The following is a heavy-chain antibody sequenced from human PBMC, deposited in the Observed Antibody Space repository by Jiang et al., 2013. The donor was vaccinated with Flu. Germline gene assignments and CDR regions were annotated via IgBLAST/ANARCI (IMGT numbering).Heavy chain of an antibody. CDR1: GFSFSYYA. Sequence: GVVQPGGSLRLSCAASGFSFSYYAMYWVRQPPGKGLEWVASIWHDGSNRNYADSVKGRFTISRDNSKNTLYVQMNSLRAEDTAVYYCATLRGSTYDTYLMDYWGQGTLVSVSS. D-gene: IGHD2-2*01. CDR2: IWHDGSNR. V-gene: IGHV3-30*02. J-gene: IGHJ4*02. CDR3: ATLRGSTYDTYLMDY.